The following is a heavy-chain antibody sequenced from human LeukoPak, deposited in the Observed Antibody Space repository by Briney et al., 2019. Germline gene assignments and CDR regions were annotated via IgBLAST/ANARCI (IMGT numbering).Heavy chain of an antibody. J-gene: IGHJ5*02. D-gene: IGHD3-16*01. V-gene: IGHV1-2*04. Sequence: ASVKVSCKASGYTFTGYYMHWVRQAPGQGLEWMGVINPNSGGTNYAQKFQGWVTMTRDTSISTAYMELSRLRSDDTAVYYCARERFPWGSTTNWFYPWGQGTLVTVSS. CDR1: GYTFTGYY. CDR3: ARERFPWGSTTNWFYP. CDR2: INPNSGGT.